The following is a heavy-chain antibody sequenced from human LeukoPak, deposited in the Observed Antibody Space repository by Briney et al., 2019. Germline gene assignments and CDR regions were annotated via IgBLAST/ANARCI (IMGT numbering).Heavy chain of an antibody. J-gene: IGHJ4*02. D-gene: IGHD6-19*01. Sequence: PSETLSLTCTVSGDSISSSSYFWGWIRQPPGKGLEWIGSFYYSGSTYYNPSVKSRVTISVDTSKNQFSLKLSSVTAADTALYYCARHYTSAWYWLYWGQGTLVTVS. CDR3: ARHYTSAWYWLY. CDR2: FYYSGST. CDR1: GDSISSSSYF. V-gene: IGHV4-39*01.